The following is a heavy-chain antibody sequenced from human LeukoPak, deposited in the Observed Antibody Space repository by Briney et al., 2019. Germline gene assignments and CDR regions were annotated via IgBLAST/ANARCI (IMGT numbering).Heavy chain of an antibody. J-gene: IGHJ4*02. V-gene: IGHV4-30-2*01. D-gene: IGHD5-12*01. CDR2: IYHSGST. CDR1: GGSISSGGYY. Sequence: SQTLSLTCIVSGGSISSGGYYWSWIRQPPGKGLEWIGYIYHSGSTYYNPSLKSRVTISVDRSKNQFSLKLSSVTAADTAVYYCARDDRGPFDYWGQGTLVTVSS. CDR3: ARDDRGPFDY.